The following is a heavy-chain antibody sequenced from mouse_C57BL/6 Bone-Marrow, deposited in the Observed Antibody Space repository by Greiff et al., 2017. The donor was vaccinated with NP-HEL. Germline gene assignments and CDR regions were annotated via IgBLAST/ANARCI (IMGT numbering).Heavy chain of an antibody. D-gene: IGHD2-5*01. CDR1: GYTFTSYW. Sequence: QVQLQQPGAELVKPGASVKLSCKASGYTFTSYWMHWVKQRPGQGLEWIGMIHPNSGSTNYNEKFKSKATLTVDKSSSTAYMQLSSLTSEDSAVYYCARAYYSNWYCDVWGTGTTVTVSS. CDR2: IHPNSGST. CDR3: ARAYYSNWYCDV. J-gene: IGHJ1*03. V-gene: IGHV1-64*01.